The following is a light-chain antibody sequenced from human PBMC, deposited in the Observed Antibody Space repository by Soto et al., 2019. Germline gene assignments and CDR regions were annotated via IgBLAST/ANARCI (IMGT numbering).Light chain of an antibody. Sequence: QSVLTQSPSASASLGASVKLTCTLNSGHSNYAIAWHQQQPEKGPRYLMKLNSDGSHSKGDGIPDRFSGSSSGAERYLTISSLQSEDEADYYCQTWGTGPFVFGTGTKLTVL. CDR3: QTWGTGPFV. J-gene: IGLJ1*01. V-gene: IGLV4-69*01. CDR1: SGHSNYA. CDR2: LNSDGSH.